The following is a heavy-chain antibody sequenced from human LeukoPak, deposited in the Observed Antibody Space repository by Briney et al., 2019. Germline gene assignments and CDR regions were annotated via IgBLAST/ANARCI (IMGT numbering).Heavy chain of an antibody. Sequence: PGGSLRLSCAVSGFTFSSIYMSWVRQAPGKGLEWVSFIYSDGNTYYGDSVKGRFTLSRDSSRSTLYLQMNSLTVDDTAVYYCAGDTHSSSWYDHWGQGTLVTVSS. CDR1: GFTFSSIY. CDR3: AGDTHSSSWYDH. V-gene: IGHV3-53*01. J-gene: IGHJ5*02. CDR2: IYSDGNT. D-gene: IGHD6-19*01.